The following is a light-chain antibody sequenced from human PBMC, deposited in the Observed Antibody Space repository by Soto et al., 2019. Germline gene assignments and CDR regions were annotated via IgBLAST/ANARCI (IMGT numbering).Light chain of an antibody. V-gene: IGKV1-33*01. J-gene: IGKJ1*01. CDR2: DAY. CDR3: QQTSSNPRT. Sequence: DIQMTQSPSSVSASVGDRSTITCQASQDITNYLNWYQQKPGKAPRLLLYDAYSLETGVPSRFSGSGSGTDFTFTISSLQPEDFATYFCQQTSSNPRTVGQGTQVEIK. CDR1: QDITNY.